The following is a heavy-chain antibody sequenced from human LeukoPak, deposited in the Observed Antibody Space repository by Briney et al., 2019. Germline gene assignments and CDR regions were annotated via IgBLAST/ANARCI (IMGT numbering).Heavy chain of an antibody. D-gene: IGHD3-10*01. J-gene: IGHJ6*02. V-gene: IGHV4-59*11. Sequence: SETLSLTCTVSGGSISSHYWSWIRQPPGKGLEWIGYIYYSGSTNYNPSLKSRVTISVDRSKNQFSLKLSSVTAADTAVYYCAREVGSGSFSLYYDMDVWGQGTTVTVSS. CDR1: GGSISSHY. CDR2: IYYSGST. CDR3: AREVGSGSFSLYYDMDV.